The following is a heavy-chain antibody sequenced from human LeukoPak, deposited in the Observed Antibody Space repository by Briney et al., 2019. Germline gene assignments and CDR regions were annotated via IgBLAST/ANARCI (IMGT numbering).Heavy chain of an antibody. J-gene: IGHJ4*02. CDR3: ASPSSAFDY. CDR1: GGSISSGSYY. V-gene: IGHV4-61*02. D-gene: IGHD6-19*01. CDR2: IYTSGST. Sequence: PSQTLSLTCTVSGGSISSGSYYWSWIRQPAGKGLEWIGRIYTSGSTNYNPSLKSRVTISVDTSKNQFSLKLSSVTAADTAVYYCASPSSAFDYWGQGTLVTVSS.